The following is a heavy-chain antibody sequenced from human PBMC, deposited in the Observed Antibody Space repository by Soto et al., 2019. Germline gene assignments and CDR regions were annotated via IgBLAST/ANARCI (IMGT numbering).Heavy chain of an antibody. CDR1: GGSFSGYY. V-gene: IGHV4-34*01. CDR3: ARDPNYGIDV. Sequence: SETLSLTCAVYGGSFSGYYWSWIRQPPGKGLEWIGEINHSGSTNYNPSLKSRVTISVDTSKNQFSLKLSSVTAADTAVYYCARDPNYGIDVWGQGTTVTVSS. J-gene: IGHJ6*02. CDR2: INHSGST.